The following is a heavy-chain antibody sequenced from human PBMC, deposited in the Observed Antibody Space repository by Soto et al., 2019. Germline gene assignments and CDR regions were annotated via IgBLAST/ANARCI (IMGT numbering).Heavy chain of an antibody. J-gene: IGHJ4*02. CDR2: ISSSSRTI. D-gene: IGHD3-22*01. CDR1: GFTFTTYS. Sequence: GGSLRLSCAASGFTFTTYSMNWVRQAPGKGLEWVSYISSSSRTIYYADSVKGRFTISRDNAKNSLYLQMNSLRDEDTAVYYCARDRYYYDSSGYSPFDYRGQGTLVTVSS. V-gene: IGHV3-48*02. CDR3: ARDRYYYDSSGYSPFDY.